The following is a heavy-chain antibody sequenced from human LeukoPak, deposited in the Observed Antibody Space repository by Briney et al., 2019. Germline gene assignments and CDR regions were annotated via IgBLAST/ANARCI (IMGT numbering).Heavy chain of an antibody. Sequence: SLKVSSKASRGTLITYAIRSVPHTPERGRGRVGGIIPIFGTAHSTQTFQGRVTITADKSTSSAYMELSSLRSEDTAGYYCARGEAMAYGGARYYYYYMDVWGKGTTVTVSS. D-gene: IGHD5-18*01. CDR3: ARGEAMAYGGARYYYYYMDV. J-gene: IGHJ6*03. V-gene: IGHV1-69*06. CDR1: RGTLITYA. CDR2: IIPIFGTA.